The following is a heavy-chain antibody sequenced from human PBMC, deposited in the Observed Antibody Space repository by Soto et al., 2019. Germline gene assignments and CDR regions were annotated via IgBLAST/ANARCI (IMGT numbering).Heavy chain of an antibody. CDR1: GFTVRSNF. CDR2: LYYGGTM. V-gene: IGHV3-53*01. CDR3: SRDSGDHSPSGTWGDV. Sequence: EAQLVEPGGTLIQPGGSLRLSCAASGFTVRSNFFTWVRQAPGKGLEWVSTLYYGGTMSYADSVKGRFTISRDDSKNTLYLQMNSLRAEDTAVYYCSRDSGDHSPSGTWGDVWGQGTTVTVSS. J-gene: IGHJ6*02. D-gene: IGHD3-10*01.